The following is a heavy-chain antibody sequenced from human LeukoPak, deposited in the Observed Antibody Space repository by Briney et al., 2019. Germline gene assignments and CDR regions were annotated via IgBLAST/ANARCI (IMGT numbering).Heavy chain of an antibody. Sequence: SETLSLTCAVYSGSFSGYDWSWIRQPPGKGLEWIGEINHGGSTKYNPSLKSRVTVLLDTSKSQFSLRLRSVTAAETAVYYCARGRIAAADYNWFDPWGQGILVTVSS. J-gene: IGHJ5*02. D-gene: IGHD6-13*01. V-gene: IGHV4-34*01. CDR2: INHGGST. CDR1: SGSFSGYD. CDR3: ARGRIAAADYNWFDP.